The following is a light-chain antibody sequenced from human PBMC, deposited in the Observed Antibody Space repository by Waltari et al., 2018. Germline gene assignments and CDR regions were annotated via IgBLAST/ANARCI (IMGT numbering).Light chain of an antibody. V-gene: IGKV3-20*01. Sequence: ELVLTQSPGTLSSSPGERATLSCRASQSIRSTYLAWYQQKPGQAPRLLIYDASSRATGIPDRCSGSGSGTDFTLTISRLEPEDFAVYYCQQYHGSEWTFGQGTKVEIK. CDR1: QSIRSTY. CDR3: QQYHGSEWT. J-gene: IGKJ1*01. CDR2: DAS.